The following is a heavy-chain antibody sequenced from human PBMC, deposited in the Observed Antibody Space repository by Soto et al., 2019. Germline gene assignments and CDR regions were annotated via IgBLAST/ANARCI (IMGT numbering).Heavy chain of an antibody. Sequence: PGGSLRLSCAASGFTFDNYAMHWVRQAPGKGLEWVSGLSWNSGSIDYADSVKGRFTVSRDNAKNSLYLQMNSLRAEDTALYFCAKDSGFSFDYWGQGTLVTV. J-gene: IGHJ4*02. V-gene: IGHV3-9*01. CDR2: LSWNSGSI. CDR3: AKDSGFSFDY. CDR1: GFTFDNYA.